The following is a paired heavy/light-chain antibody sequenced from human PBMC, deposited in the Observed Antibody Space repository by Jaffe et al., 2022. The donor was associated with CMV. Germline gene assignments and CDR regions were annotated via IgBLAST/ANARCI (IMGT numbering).Light chain of an antibody. CDR3: QQYGSSVVYT. Sequence: EIVLTQSPGTLSLSPGERATLSCRASQSVKNNYLAWYQQKPGQAPRLLMYAASSRATGIPDRFSGSGSGTDFTLTISRLETEDFAVYYCQQYGSSVVYTFGQGTKVEI. CDR2: AAS. CDR1: QSVKNNY. V-gene: IGKV3-20*01. J-gene: IGKJ2*01.
Heavy chain of an antibody. CDR2: IYYSGRT. V-gene: IGHV4-59*08. Sequence: QVQLQESGPGLVKPSETLSLTCTVSGGSINSDYWTWIRQSPGKGLEWIGFIYYSGRTNYNPSLKSRATISVDTSKNQFYLRLSSVTAADTAMYYCAREDVVEGSFGWFAPWGQGTLVTVSS. CDR3: AREDVVEGSFGWFAP. J-gene: IGHJ5*02. CDR1: GGSINSDY. D-gene: IGHD2-15*01.